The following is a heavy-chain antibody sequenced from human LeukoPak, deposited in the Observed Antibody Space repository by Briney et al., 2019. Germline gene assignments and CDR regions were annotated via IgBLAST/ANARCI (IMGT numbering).Heavy chain of an antibody. D-gene: IGHD1-26*01. CDR3: ARAAGIVGAKNFDY. Sequence: ASVKVSRKASGYTFTSYGISWVRQAPGQGLEWMGWISAYNGNTNYAQKLQGRVTMTTDTSTSTAYMELRSLRSDDTAVYYCARAAGIVGAKNFDYWGQGTLVTVSS. CDR2: ISAYNGNT. J-gene: IGHJ4*02. V-gene: IGHV1-18*01. CDR1: GYTFTSYG.